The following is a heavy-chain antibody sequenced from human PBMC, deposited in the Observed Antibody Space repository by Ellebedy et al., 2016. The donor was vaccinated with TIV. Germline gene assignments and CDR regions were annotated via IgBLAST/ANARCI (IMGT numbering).Heavy chain of an antibody. CDR2: IKQDGSVI. D-gene: IGHD7-27*01. CDR1: GFTLKTYW. CDR3: ASEMGTPISKYGMDV. Sequence: GGSLRLSCAASGFTLKTYWMSWVRQAPGKGLEWVATIKQDGSVIYYGDSVNGRFTTSGDIAKNLLYLQMNSLRAEDTAVYYCASEMGTPISKYGMDVWGRGTTVTV. V-gene: IGHV3-7*03. J-gene: IGHJ6*02.